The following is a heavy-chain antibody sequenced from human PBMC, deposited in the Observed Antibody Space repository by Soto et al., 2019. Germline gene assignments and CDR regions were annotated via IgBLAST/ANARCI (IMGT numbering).Heavy chain of an antibody. CDR3: ARQVVVNYGMDV. CDR2: IDPSDSYT. CDR1: GYSFTSYW. J-gene: IGHJ6*02. D-gene: IGHD3-22*01. Sequence: PGESLKISRKGSGYSFTSYWVSWVRQMPGKGLEWMGRIDPSDSYTNYSPSFQGHVTISADKSISTAYLQWSSLKASDTAMYYCARQVVVNYGMDVWGQGTTVTVSS. V-gene: IGHV5-10-1*01.